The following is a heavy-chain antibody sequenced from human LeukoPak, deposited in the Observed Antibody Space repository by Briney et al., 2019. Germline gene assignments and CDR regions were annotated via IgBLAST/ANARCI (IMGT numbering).Heavy chain of an antibody. V-gene: IGHV3-15*01. Sequence: LRLSXXAAXXTXXNAWMSWVREAXGXGVEWGGRIKSKTDGGTTDYAARGKGKFTISREDAKNKLDRQMNRLKTEDTAVYYCTERLLGGYWGQGTLVTVSS. CDR1: XXTXXNAW. CDR3: TERLLGGY. J-gene: IGHJ4*02. D-gene: IGHD1-26*01. CDR2: IKSKTDGGTT.